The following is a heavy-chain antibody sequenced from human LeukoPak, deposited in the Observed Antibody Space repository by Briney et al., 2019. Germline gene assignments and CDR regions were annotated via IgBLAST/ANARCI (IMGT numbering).Heavy chain of an antibody. J-gene: IGHJ4*02. D-gene: IGHD1-26*01. V-gene: IGHV4-39*07. CDR3: ARRIRYSESYYYFDY. CDR2: IYYSGST. Sequence: SETLSLTCTVSGGSISSSSYYWGWIRQPPGKGLEWIGSIYYSGSTYYNPSLKSRVTISVDTSKNQFSLKLSSVTAADTAVYYCARRIRYSESYYYFDYWGQGTLVTVSS. CDR1: GGSISSSSYY.